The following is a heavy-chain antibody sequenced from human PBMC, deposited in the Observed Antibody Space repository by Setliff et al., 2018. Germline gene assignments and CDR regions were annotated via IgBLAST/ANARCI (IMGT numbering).Heavy chain of an antibody. CDR2: LHRVGTF. CDR1: GGSISSRTYY. J-gene: IGHJ6*03. D-gene: IGHD3-3*01. Sequence: PSETLSLTCNVSGGSISSRTYYWSWIRQPAGRGLEWIGSLHRVGTFFYNPSLVSRATLSLDTSRNQFSLRLQSVTAAGTAVYYCVRMSGFLYIDVWGKGTTVTVSS. CDR3: VRMSGFLYIDV. V-gene: IGHV4-39*01.